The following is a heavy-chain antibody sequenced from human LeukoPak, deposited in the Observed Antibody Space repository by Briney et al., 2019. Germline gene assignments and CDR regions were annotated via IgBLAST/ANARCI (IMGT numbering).Heavy chain of an antibody. CDR1: GGSISSYY. J-gene: IGHJ6*02. CDR3: ARGYGSGSFYYYYGMDV. D-gene: IGHD3-10*01. V-gene: IGHV4-59*12. CDR2: IYYSGST. Sequence: SETLSLTCTVSGGSISSYYWSWIRQPPGKGLEWIGYIYYSGSTNYNPSLKSRVTISVDRSKNQFSLKLSSVTAADTAVYYCARGYGSGSFYYYYGMDVWGQGTTFTVSS.